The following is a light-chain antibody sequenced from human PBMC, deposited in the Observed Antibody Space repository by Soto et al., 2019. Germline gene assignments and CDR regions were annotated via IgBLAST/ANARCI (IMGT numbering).Light chain of an antibody. CDR2: SNN. Sequence: QSVLTQPPSASGTPGQKVTISCSGASSNIGRNYVSWYQQVPGAAPKLLIYSNNQRPSGVPDRFSGSKSGTSASLAISGLRSEDEADYFCAAWDDSLRGVFGGGTQLTVL. V-gene: IGLV1-47*02. CDR3: AAWDDSLRGV. CDR1: SSNIGRNY. J-gene: IGLJ3*02.